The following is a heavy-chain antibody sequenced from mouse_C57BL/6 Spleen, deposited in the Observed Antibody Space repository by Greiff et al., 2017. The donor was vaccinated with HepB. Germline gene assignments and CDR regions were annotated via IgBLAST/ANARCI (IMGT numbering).Heavy chain of an antibody. Sequence: QVTLKVCGPGILQSSQTPSLTCSFSGFSLSTFGMGVGWIRQPSGKGLEWLAHIWWDDDKYYNPALQSLLTISKDFFKNQVFLKIANVDTADTATYYCARMGGYLYYFDYWGQGTTLTFSS. CDR2: IWWDDDK. V-gene: IGHV8-8*01. CDR1: GFSLSTFGMG. CDR3: ARMGGYLYYFDY. D-gene: IGHD2-3*01. J-gene: IGHJ2*01.